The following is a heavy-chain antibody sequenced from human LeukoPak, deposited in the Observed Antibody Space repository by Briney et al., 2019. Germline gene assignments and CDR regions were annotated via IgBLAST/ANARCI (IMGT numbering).Heavy chain of an antibody. Sequence: GGSLRLSCAASGFTFSSYSMSWVRQAPGKGLEWVSYISSSSSTIYYADSVKGRFTISRDNAKNSLYLQMNSLRAEDTAVYYCARDITMIVVVPYYFDYWGQGTLVTVSS. CDR2: ISSSSSTI. J-gene: IGHJ4*02. D-gene: IGHD3-22*01. CDR3: ARDITMIVVVPYYFDY. V-gene: IGHV3-48*04. CDR1: GFTFSSYS.